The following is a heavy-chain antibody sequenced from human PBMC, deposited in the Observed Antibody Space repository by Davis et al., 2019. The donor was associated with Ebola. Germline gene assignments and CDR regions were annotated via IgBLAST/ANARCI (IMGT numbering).Heavy chain of an antibody. CDR3: ARDKWGWGGWFDP. J-gene: IGHJ5*02. CDR1: GGSISSGGYY. Sequence: PSETLSLTCTVSGGSISSGGYYWSWIRQHPGKGLEWIGYIYYSGSTYYNPSLKSRVTISVDTSKNQFSLKLSSVTAADTAVYYCARDKWGWGGWFDPWGQGTLVTVSS. V-gene: IGHV4-31*03. CDR2: IYYSGST. D-gene: IGHD7-27*01.